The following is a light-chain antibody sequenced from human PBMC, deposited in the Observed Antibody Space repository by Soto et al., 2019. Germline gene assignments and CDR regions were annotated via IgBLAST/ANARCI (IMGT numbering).Light chain of an antibody. CDR1: GGHSSYA. CDR2: FNNDGSH. V-gene: IGLV4-69*01. J-gene: IGLJ2*01. CDR3: QTWGTGTVV. Sequence: QPVLTQSPSASASLGASVKLTCTLSGGHSSYAIAWHQQQPEKGPRYLMKFNNDGSHSKGDGIPDRFSGSSSGAERYLTISSLQSEDEADYYCQTWGTGTVVFGGGTKLTVL.